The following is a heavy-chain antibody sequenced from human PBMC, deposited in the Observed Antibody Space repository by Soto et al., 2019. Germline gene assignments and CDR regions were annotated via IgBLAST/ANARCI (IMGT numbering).Heavy chain of an antibody. CDR3: AKRSPYSSGWYSPIFDY. Sequence: GGALRLASAASAFSFSGYAMSLVRQARGNGLEWVSVISESGGSTHYADAVRGRFTVSRDNSKNSLSLRMNSLRDEDTAVYFCAKRSPYSSGWYSPIFDYWGQGALVTVS. D-gene: IGHD6-13*01. V-gene: IGHV3-23*01. CDR2: ISESGGST. CDR1: AFSFSGYA. J-gene: IGHJ4*02.